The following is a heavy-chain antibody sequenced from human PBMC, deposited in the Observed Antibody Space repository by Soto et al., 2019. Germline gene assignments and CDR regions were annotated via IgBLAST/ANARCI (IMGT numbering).Heavy chain of an antibody. CDR2: INSGATTT. V-gene: IGHV3-74*01. CDR3: ARGPSGWFGYDY. CDR1: GFTFSSSW. Sequence: EVQLVESGGGLVQPGGSRRLSCAASGFTFSSSWMHWVRQGPGKGMVWVSRINSGATTTNYADSVKGRFTISRDNAKNTLYLQMDSLTAEDTAVYYYARGPSGWFGYDYWGQGTLVTVSS. D-gene: IGHD6-19*01. J-gene: IGHJ4*02.